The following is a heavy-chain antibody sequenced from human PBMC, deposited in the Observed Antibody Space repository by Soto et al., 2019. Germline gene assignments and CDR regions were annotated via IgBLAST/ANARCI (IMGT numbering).Heavy chain of an antibody. Sequence: QVQLVQSGAEVKKPGASVKVSCKASGYTFTSYGISWVRQAPGQGLEWMGWISPYNGNTNYAQMLQGRVTMTTDTSTNTAYMELRSLRSADTAVYYCARDGRGTAMGFTAADWFDPWGQGTLVTVSS. J-gene: IGHJ5*02. D-gene: IGHD5-18*01. CDR3: ARDGRGTAMGFTAADWFDP. CDR1: GYTFTSYG. CDR2: ISPYNGNT. V-gene: IGHV1-18*01.